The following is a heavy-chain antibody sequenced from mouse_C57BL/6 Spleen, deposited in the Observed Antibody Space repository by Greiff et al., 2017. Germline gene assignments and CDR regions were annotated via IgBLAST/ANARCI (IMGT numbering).Heavy chain of an antibody. D-gene: IGHD2-2*01. V-gene: IGHV2-2*01. Sequence: VKLMESGPGLVQPSQSLSITCTVSGFSLTSYGVHWVRQSPGKGLEWLGVIWSGGSTDYNAAFISRLSISKDNSKSQVFFKMNSLQADDTAIYYCARMGYDVGYYAMDYWGQGTSVTVSS. CDR2: IWSGGST. CDR1: GFSLTSYG. CDR3: ARMGYDVGYYAMDY. J-gene: IGHJ4*01.